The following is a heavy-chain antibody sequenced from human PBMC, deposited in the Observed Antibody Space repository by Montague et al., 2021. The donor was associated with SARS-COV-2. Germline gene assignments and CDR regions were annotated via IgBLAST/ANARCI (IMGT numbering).Heavy chain of an antibody. J-gene: IGHJ4*02. CDR1: GGSVRSSNDC. V-gene: IGHV4-39*01. CDR2: FWYSGNT. CDR3: ARGPKMYGELADY. D-gene: IGHD4-17*01. Sequence: SETLSLTCTVSGGSVRSSNDCWGWIRQPPGKGLEWIANFWYSGNTYYNPSLKSRVTISVDTSNNQFSLKLSSVTAADTAVYYCARGPKMYGELADYWGQGTLVTVS.